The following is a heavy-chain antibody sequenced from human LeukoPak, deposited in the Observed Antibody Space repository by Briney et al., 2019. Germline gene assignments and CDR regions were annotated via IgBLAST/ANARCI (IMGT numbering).Heavy chain of an antibody. CDR3: ARGTYSSRPGGY. J-gene: IGHJ4*02. V-gene: IGHV4-59*01. Sequence: SETLSLTCTVSGGSISSYYWSWIRQPPGKGLEWIGYIYYSGSTNYNPSLKSRVTISVDTSKNQFSLKLSSVTAADTAVYYCARGTYSSRPGGYWGQGTLVTVSS. CDR2: IYYSGST. CDR1: GGSISSYY. D-gene: IGHD6-13*01.